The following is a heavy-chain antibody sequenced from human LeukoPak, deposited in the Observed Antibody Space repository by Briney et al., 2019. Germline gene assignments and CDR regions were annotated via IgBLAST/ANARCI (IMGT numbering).Heavy chain of an antibody. CDR3: ARCTGVVRGLDY. J-gene: IGHJ4*02. D-gene: IGHD2-21*01. CDR1: GASISNYY. Sequence: SETLSLTCTVSGASISNYYWNWIRQPPRKGPEWIGYMYYTGSANYNPSLKSRVTISGDTSKNQFSLNLTSVTAADTAVYYCARCTGVVRGLDYWGQGTLVTVSS. V-gene: IGHV4-59*01. CDR2: MYYTGSA.